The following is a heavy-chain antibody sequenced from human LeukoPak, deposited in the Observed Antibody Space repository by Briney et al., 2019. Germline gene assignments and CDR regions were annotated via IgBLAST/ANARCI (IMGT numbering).Heavy chain of an antibody. V-gene: IGHV5-10-1*01. CDR3: ARQIHLYYYDSNGSFYGMDV. D-gene: IGHD3-22*01. CDR2: IDPSDSYT. Sequence: GESLKISCKCSGYSFTSYWISWVRQMPGKGLEWMGRIDPSDSYTNYSPSFQGHVTISADKSISTAYLQWSSLKASDTAMYYCARQIHLYYYDSNGSFYGMDVWGQGTTVTVSS. J-gene: IGHJ6*02. CDR1: GYSFTSYW.